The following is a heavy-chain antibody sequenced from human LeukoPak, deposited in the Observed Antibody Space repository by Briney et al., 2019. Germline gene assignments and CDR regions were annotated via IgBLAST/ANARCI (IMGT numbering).Heavy chain of an antibody. CDR3: AKDATRYCSSTSCYLSQYYFDY. CDR2: INHSGST. D-gene: IGHD2-2*01. CDR1: GGSISSSSYY. V-gene: IGHV4-39*07. J-gene: IGHJ4*02. Sequence: SETLSLTCTVSGGSISSSSYYWSWIRQPPGKGLEWIGEINHSGSTNYNPSLKSRVTISVDTSKNQFSLKLSSVTAADTAVYYCAKDATRYCSSTSCYLSQYYFDYWGQGTLVTVSS.